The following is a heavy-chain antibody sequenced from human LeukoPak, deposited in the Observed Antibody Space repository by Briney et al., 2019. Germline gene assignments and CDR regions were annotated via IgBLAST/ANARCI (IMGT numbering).Heavy chain of an antibody. CDR2: IIPIFGTA. D-gene: IGHD3-10*01. V-gene: IGHV1-69*01. J-gene: IGHJ4*02. CDR3: ARDFWYYGSGSYYNVLDY. CDR1: GFTFSSYA. Sequence: GGSLRLSCSASGFTFSSYAISWVRQAPGQGLEWMGGIIPIFGTANYAQKFQGRVTITADESTSTAYMGLSSLRSEDTAVYYCARDFWYYGSGSYYNVLDYWGQGTLVTVSS.